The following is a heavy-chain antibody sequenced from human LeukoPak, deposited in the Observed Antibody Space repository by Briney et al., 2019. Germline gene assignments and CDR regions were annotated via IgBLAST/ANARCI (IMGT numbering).Heavy chain of an antibody. CDR2: INPTGDTT. CDR1: GYTFTSHY. D-gene: IGHD4-23*01. Sequence: ASVTVSFTASGYTFTSHYMHWVRQAPGQGLEWMGVINPTGDTTRYAQKFQGRVTMTRDMSTSTDYMELSSLRSEDTAVYYCARGAPPGGTVVSPVGYYYYMDVWGKGTTVTVSS. J-gene: IGHJ6*03. V-gene: IGHV1-46*01. CDR3: ARGAPPGGTVVSPVGYYYYMDV.